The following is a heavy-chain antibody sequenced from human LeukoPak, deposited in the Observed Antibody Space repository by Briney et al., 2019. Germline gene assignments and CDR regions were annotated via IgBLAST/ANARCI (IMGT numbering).Heavy chain of an antibody. CDR3: AKGSYYCSSSSCPQYYYYMDV. CDR1: GFTFNSYG. D-gene: IGHD2-2*01. J-gene: IGHJ6*03. Sequence: GGSLRLSCAASGFTFNSYGMHWVRQAPGKGLEWVAFMRYDGSDKYYADSVKGRLTISRDNSKNTLYLQMSSLRAEDTAVYYCAKGSYYCSSSSCPQYYYYMDVWGKGTTVTVSS. V-gene: IGHV3-30*02. CDR2: MRYDGSDK.